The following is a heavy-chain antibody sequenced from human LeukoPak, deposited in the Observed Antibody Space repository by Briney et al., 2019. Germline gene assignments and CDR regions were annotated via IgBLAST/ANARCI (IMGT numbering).Heavy chain of an antibody. CDR2: ISGDGGST. CDR3: AEDIPEDY. Sequence: GGSLSLSCAASGFTFDDYAIHWVRQAPGNGLEWVSFISGDGGSTYYADSVKCRFTISRDNSKSSLYLQMNSLRTEDAALYYCAEDIPEDYWGQGTLVTVSS. J-gene: IGHJ4*02. CDR1: GFTFDDYA. V-gene: IGHV3-43*02.